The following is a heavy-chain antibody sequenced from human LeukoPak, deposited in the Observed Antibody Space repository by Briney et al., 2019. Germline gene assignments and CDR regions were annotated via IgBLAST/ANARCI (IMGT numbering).Heavy chain of an antibody. Sequence: GGSLRLSCAASGFTFSSYAMSWVRQAPGKGLEWVSAISGSGGSTYYADSVKGRFTISRDNSKNTLYLQMNSLRVEDTAVYYCAKDQGIAAAGTDGPDYWGQGTLVTVSS. D-gene: IGHD6-13*01. CDR3: AKDQGIAAAGTDGPDY. CDR1: GFTFSSYA. J-gene: IGHJ4*02. CDR2: ISGSGGST. V-gene: IGHV3-23*01.